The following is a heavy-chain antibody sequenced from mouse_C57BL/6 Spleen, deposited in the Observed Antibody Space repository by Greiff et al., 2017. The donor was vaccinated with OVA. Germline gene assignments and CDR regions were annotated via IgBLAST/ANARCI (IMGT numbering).Heavy chain of an antibody. J-gene: IGHJ3*01. CDR3: ARSGYYDYVFAY. D-gene: IGHD2-4*01. V-gene: IGHV1-52*01. CDR2: IDPSDSET. CDR1: GYTFTSYW. Sequence: QVQLQQPGAELVRPGSSVKLSCKASGYTFTSYWMHWVKQRPIQGLEWIGNIDPSDSETHYNQKFKDKATLTVDKSSSTAYMQLSSLTSEDSAVYYCARSGYYDYVFAYWGQGTLVTVSA.